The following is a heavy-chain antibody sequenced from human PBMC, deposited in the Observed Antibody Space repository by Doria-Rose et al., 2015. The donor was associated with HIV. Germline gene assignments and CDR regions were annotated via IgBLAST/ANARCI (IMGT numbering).Heavy chain of an antibody. V-gene: IGHV2-26*01. CDR2: IFSDDDR. CDR3: ARIKSSRWYHKYYFDF. CDR1: GVSLSSPGMG. Sequence: SGPVLVRPTETLTLTCTVSGVSLSSPGMGVSWIRQPPGKALEWLANIFSDDDRSYKTSLKSRLTISWAASKSQVFLTMTDMDPVDTATHYCARIKSSRWYHKYYFDFWGQGTLVIVSA. J-gene: IGHJ4*02. D-gene: IGHD6-13*01.